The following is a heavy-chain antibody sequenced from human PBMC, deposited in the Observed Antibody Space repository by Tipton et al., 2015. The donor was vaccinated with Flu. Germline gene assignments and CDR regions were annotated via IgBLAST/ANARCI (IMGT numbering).Heavy chain of an antibody. V-gene: IGHV4-38-2*02. CDR3: AREGTSGELRPIDY. CDR2: IHRSGST. J-gene: IGHJ4*02. CDR1: GDSISSDYF. Sequence: TLSLTCAVSGDSISSDYFWDWIRQPPGKGLEWIATIHRSGSTNYNPSLRSRVTISVDTSKNQFSLKLSSVTAADTAVYYCAREGTSGELRPIDYWGQGTLVTVSS. D-gene: IGHD1-26*01.